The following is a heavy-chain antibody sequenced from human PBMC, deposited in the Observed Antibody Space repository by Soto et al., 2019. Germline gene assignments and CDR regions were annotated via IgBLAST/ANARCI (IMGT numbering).Heavy chain of an antibody. CDR2: IYAGDSDT. CDR1: GFTFSGSD. Sequence: GGSLRLSCAASGFTFSGSDIHWVRQMPGKGLEWMGIIYAGDSDTRYGPSFQGQVTISADKSISTAYLQWSSLKASDTAMYYCARRTDGTGAYIDFWGQGTLVTVSS. CDR3: ARRTDGTGAYIDF. V-gene: IGHV5-51*01. J-gene: IGHJ4*02.